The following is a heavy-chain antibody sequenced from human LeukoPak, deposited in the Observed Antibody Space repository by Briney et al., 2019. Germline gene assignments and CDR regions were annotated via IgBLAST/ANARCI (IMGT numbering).Heavy chain of an antibody. D-gene: IGHD3-3*01. CDR3: ARDDDFWGGYSPDY. CDR1: GFTFSSYA. J-gene: IGHJ4*02. Sequence: TGRSLRLSCAASGFTFSSYAMHWVRQAPGKGLEWVALISYDGTNKYYADSVKGRFTISRDNSKNTLYLQMNSLRVEDTAVYYCARDDDFWGGYSPDYWGQGTLVSVSS. V-gene: IGHV3-30-3*01. CDR2: ISYDGTNK.